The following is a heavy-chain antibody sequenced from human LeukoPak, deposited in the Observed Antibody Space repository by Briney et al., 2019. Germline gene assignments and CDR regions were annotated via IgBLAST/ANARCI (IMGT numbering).Heavy chain of an antibody. CDR3: ARDRGWRSSGYYLYHFDY. V-gene: IGHV3-7*01. CDR2: IKHNGGEK. J-gene: IGHJ4*02. Sequence: PGGSLRLSCVASGFTFTDYFMSWVRQAPGKRLEWVASIKHNGGEKYYVDSVKGRFTISRDNAKNSLYLEMSSLRVEDTAVYYCARDRGWRSSGYYLYHFDYWGQGTLVTFAS. D-gene: IGHD3-22*01. CDR1: GFTFTDYF.